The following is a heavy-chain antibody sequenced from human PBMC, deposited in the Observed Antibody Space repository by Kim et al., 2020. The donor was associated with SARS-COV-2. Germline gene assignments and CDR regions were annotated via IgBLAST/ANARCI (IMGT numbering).Heavy chain of an antibody. J-gene: IGHJ5*02. CDR1: GSNFGSHH. CDR3: ARFLGTQLDP. Sequence: GGSLRLSCAASGSNFGSHHMHWVRQAPGKGLEWVAVIWNDGSKQYCADSMKGRFTISRDNSNNMLFLQMNSLRAEDTALYYCARFLGTQLDPWGQGTLVTVSS. CDR2: IWNDGSKQ. V-gene: IGHV3-33*01.